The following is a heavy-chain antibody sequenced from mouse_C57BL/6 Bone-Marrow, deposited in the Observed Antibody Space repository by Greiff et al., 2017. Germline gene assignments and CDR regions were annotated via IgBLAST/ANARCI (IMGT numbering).Heavy chain of an antibody. CDR2: IDPSDSYT. CDR1: GYTFTSYW. CDR3: ARDGSSYNYAMDY. V-gene: IGHV1-69*01. D-gene: IGHD1-1*01. J-gene: IGHJ4*01. Sequence: QVQLQQPGAELVMPGASVKLSCKASGYTFTSYWMHWVKQRPGPGLEWIGEIDPSDSYTNYNQKFKGKSTLTVDKSSSTAYMQLSSLTSEDSAVYYCARDGSSYNYAMDYGGQGTSVTVSS.